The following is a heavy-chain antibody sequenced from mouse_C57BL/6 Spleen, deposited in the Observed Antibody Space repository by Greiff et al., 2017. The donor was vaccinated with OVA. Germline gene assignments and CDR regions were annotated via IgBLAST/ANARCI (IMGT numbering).Heavy chain of an antibody. V-gene: IGHV2-2*01. CDR1: GFSLTSYG. D-gene: IGHD2-1*01. J-gene: IGHJ1*03. CDR3: ARGNGNYGYFDV. CDR2: IWSGGST. Sequence: VKLVESGPGLVQPSQSLSITCTVSGFSLTSYGVHWVRQSPGKGLEWLGVIWSGGSTDYNAAFISRLSISKDNSKSQVFFKMNSLQADDTAIYYCARGNGNYGYFDVWGTGTTVTVSS.